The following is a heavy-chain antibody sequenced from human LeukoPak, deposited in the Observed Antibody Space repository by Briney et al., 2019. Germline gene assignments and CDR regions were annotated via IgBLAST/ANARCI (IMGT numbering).Heavy chain of an antibody. D-gene: IGHD3-16*02. CDR3: ARVLGELSDFDY. Sequence: SGRSLRLSCAASGFTFSSYWMHWVRQAPGKGLVWVSRINSDGSSTSYADSVKGRFTISRDNAKNTLYLQMNSLRAEDTAVYYCARVLGELSDFDYWGQGTLVTVSS. V-gene: IGHV3-74*01. CDR1: GFTFSSYW. J-gene: IGHJ4*02. CDR2: INSDGSST.